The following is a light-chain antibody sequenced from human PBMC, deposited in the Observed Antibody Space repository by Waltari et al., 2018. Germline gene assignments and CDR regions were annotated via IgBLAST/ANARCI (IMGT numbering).Light chain of an antibody. CDR3: ETWDSSLTSVV. Sequence: QSVLTQPPSVSAAPGQTVTIPCSGSRPHVGRHYVSWYQQFPGTAPKLLVYDKSKRPLVIPGRFFGSQSGSSATLAITELQTWDEADYYCETWDSSLTSVVFGGGTKLTVL. CDR2: DKS. CDR1: RPHVGRHY. V-gene: IGLV1-51*01. J-gene: IGLJ2*01.